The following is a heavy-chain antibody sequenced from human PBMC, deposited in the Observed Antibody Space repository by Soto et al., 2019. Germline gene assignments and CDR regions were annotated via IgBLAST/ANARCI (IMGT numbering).Heavy chain of an antibody. CDR2: IYYTGST. CDR3: ARHSYYYYYGMDV. J-gene: IGHJ6*02. CDR1: GGSVRSGTYS. V-gene: IGHV4-61*01. Sequence: SETLSLTCTVSGGSVRSGTYSWSWIRQPPGKGLEWIGYIYYTGSTNYNPSLKSRVTISVDTSKSQFSLKLSSVTAADTAVYYCARHSYYYYYGMDVWGQGTTVTVSS.